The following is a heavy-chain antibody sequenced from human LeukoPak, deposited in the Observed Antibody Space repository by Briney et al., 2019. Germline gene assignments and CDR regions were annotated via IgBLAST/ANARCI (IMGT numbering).Heavy chain of an antibody. CDR3: AELGITMIGGV. D-gene: IGHD3-10*02. CDR1: GFTFSSYE. J-gene: IGHJ6*04. V-gene: IGHV3-48*03. Sequence: GGSLRLSCAASGFTFSSYEMNWVRQAPGKGLEWVSYISSSGSTIFYADSVKGRFTISRDNHKNSLYLQMNSLRAEDTAVYYCAELGITMIGGVWGKGTTVTISS. CDR2: ISSSGSTI.